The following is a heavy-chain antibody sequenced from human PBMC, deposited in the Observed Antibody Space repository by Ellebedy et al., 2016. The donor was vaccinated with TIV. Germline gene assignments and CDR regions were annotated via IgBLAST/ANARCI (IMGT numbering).Heavy chain of an antibody. D-gene: IGHD3-10*01. J-gene: IGHJ4*02. CDR2: ISYDGGDE. CDR3: ARYRETWFGDPTGLDY. Sequence: GESLKISCAASGFTFSSYAMHWVRQDPGTGLEWVTVISYDGGDEYYADSVKGRFTISRDNSQTTLYLQMNSLRAEDTAVYYWARYRETWFGDPTGLDYWGQGTLVTVSS. V-gene: IGHV3-30-3*01. CDR1: GFTFSSYA.